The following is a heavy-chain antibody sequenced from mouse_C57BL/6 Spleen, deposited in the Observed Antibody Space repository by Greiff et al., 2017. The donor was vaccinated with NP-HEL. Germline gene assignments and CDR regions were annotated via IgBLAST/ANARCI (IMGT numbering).Heavy chain of an antibody. CDR2: IYPGDGDT. V-gene: IGHV1-82*01. D-gene: IGHD1-1*01. CDR3: ARLYYYGSSPYYAMDY. CDR1: GYAFSSSW. J-gene: IGHJ4*01. Sequence: SGPELVKPGASVKISCKASGYAFSSSWMNWVKQRPGKGLEWIGRIYPGDGDTNYNGKFKGKATLTAEKSSSTAYMQLSSLTSEDSAVYFCARLYYYGSSPYYAMDYWGQGTSVTVSS.